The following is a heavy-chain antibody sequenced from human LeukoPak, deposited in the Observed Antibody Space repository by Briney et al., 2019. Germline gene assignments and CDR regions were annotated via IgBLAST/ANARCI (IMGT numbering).Heavy chain of an antibody. V-gene: IGHV3-30-3*01. CDR2: ISYDGSNK. CDR1: GFTFSSYA. CDR3: ARVQGYDFWSGYYSGIDY. Sequence: GGSLRLSCAASGFTFSSYAMHWVRQAPGKGLEWVAVISYDGSNKYYADSVKGRFTISRDNSKNTLYLQMNSLRAEDTAVYYCARVQGYDFWSGYYSGIDYWGQGTLVTVSS. D-gene: IGHD3-3*01. J-gene: IGHJ4*02.